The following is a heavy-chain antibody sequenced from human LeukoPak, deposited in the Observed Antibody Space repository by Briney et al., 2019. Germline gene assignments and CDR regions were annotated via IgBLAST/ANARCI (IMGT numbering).Heavy chain of an antibody. CDR3: ARASTMIVVVSPFDY. J-gene: IGHJ4*02. Sequence: SVKVSCKASGGTFSSYAISWVRQAPGQGLEWMGGIIPIFDTANYAQKFQGRVTITADESTSTAYIELSSLRSEDTAVYYCARASTMIVVVSPFDYWGQGTLVTVSS. CDR2: IIPIFDTA. D-gene: IGHD3-22*01. CDR1: GGTFSSYA. V-gene: IGHV1-69*01.